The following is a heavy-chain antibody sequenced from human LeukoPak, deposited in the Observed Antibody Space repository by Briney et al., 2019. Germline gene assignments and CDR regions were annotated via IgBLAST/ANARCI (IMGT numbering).Heavy chain of an antibody. V-gene: IGHV4-59*01. CDR3: ARGAYYYDSSGYYYGRYFDL. D-gene: IGHD3-22*01. CDR2: IYYSGST. CDR1: GGSISSYY. J-gene: IGHJ2*01. Sequence: IPSETLSLTCTVSGGSISSYYWSWIRQPPGKGLEWIGYIYYSGSTNYNPSLKSRVTISVDTSKNQFSLKLSSVTAADTAVYYCARGAYYYDSSGYYYGRYFDLWGRGTLLTVSS.